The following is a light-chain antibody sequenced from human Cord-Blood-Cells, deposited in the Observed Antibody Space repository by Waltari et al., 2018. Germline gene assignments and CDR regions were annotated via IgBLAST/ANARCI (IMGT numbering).Light chain of an antibody. J-gene: IGLJ2*01. Sequence: SYELTQPPSVSVSPGQTASITCSGAKLGDKYACWYQQKPGQSPVLVIYQDSKRPSGIPGRFSGSTSGNTATLTISGTQAMDEADYYCQAWDSSTAGVFGGGTKLTVL. V-gene: IGLV3-1*01. CDR1: KLGDKY. CDR3: QAWDSSTAGV. CDR2: QDS.